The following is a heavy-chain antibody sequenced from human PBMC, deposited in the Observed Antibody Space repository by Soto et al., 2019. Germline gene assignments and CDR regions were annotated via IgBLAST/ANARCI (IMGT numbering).Heavy chain of an antibody. Sequence: GGSLRLSCAASGFTFSNAWMSWVRQAPGKGLEWVGRIKSKTDGGTTDYAAPVKGRFTISRDDSKNTLYLQMNSLKTEDTAVYYCTTGDYYDSSGYPDYWGQGTLVTVSS. CDR1: GFTFSNAW. D-gene: IGHD3-22*01. CDR3: TTGDYYDSSGYPDY. CDR2: IKSKTDGGTT. V-gene: IGHV3-15*01. J-gene: IGHJ4*02.